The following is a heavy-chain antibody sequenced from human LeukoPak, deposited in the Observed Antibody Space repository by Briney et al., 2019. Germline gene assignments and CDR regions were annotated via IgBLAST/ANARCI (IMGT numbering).Heavy chain of an antibody. CDR2: IYYSGST. V-gene: IGHV4-59*01. CDR1: GGSISSYY. D-gene: IGHD3-16*01. CDR3: ARDRRGLDYYYYMDV. Sequence: PSETLSLTCTVSGGSISSYYWSWIRQPPGKGLEWIGYIYYSGSTNYNPSLKSRVTISVDTSKNQFSLKLSSVTAADTAVYYCARDRRGLDYYYYMDVWGKGTTVTVSS. J-gene: IGHJ6*03.